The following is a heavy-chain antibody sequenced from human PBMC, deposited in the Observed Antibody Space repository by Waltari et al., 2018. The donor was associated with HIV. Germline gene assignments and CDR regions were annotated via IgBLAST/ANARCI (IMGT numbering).Heavy chain of an antibody. CDR2: VFPGDAET. Sequence: EVQLVQSGAEVKKPGESLKISCKGFGYDFRSYWIGWVRQMPGKGLEWRGIVFPGDAETKYSPSSEGRVTISADNSITTAYLQWRSLKASDTAVYYCAKLHEAEWELRADYWGQGTLVTVSS. D-gene: IGHD1-26*01. CDR3: AKLHEAEWELRADY. V-gene: IGHV5-51*01. J-gene: IGHJ4*02. CDR1: GYDFRSYW.